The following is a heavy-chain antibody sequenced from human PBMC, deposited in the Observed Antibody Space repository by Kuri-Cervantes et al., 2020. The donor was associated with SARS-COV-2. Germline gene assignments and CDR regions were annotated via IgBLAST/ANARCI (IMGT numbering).Heavy chain of an antibody. D-gene: IGHD1-26*01. V-gene: IGHV3-21*06. Sequence: GGSLRLSCTASGFTFNTYNMKWVRQAPGKGLEWVSGIGPSNTYIYYADSVKGRFIISRDNAKNSLYLQMNSLRVEDTALYYCARDLGEWELLGFDYWGRGTLVTVSS. J-gene: IGHJ4*02. CDR3: ARDLGEWELLGFDY. CDR1: GFTFNTYN. CDR2: IGPSNTYI.